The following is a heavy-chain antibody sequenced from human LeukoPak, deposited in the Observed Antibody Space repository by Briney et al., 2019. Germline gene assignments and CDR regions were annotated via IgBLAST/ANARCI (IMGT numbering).Heavy chain of an antibody. Sequence: GGSLRLSCAASGFTFSSYAMSWVRQAPGKGLEWVSAISGSGGSTYYADSVKGRFTISRDNAKNSLYLQMNSLRAEDTAVYYCARSSGSTGFDYYYGMDVWGQGTTVTVSS. D-gene: IGHD3-10*01. V-gene: IGHV3-23*01. CDR1: GFTFSSYA. CDR3: ARSSGSTGFDYYYGMDV. J-gene: IGHJ6*02. CDR2: ISGSGGST.